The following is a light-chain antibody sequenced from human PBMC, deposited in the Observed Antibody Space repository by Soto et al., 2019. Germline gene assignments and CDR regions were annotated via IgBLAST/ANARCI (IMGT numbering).Light chain of an antibody. CDR1: QNIDSW. Sequence: DIQMTQSPSTLSASVGDRVTITCRASQNIDSWLAWYQHKPGQAPTLLIYQASILQTGVLSRFSGSGSGTEFSLAISSLQPYDFATYYCQQYAGHSWAFGQGTKLETK. J-gene: IGKJ1*01. V-gene: IGKV1-5*03. CDR3: QQYAGHSWA. CDR2: QAS.